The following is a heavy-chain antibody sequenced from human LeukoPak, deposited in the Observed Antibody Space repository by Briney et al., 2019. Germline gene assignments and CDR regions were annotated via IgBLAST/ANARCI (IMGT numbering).Heavy chain of an antibody. V-gene: IGHV1-18*01. CDR3: ARDYCSGGSCYLYYFDY. D-gene: IGHD2-15*01. Sequence: KLQGRVTMTTDTSTSTAYMELRSLRSDDTAVYYCARDYCSGGSCYLYYFDYWGQGTLVTVSS. J-gene: IGHJ4*02.